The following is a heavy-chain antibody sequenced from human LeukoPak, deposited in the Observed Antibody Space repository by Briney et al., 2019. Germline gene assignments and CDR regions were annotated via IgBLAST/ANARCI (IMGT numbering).Heavy chain of an antibody. CDR3: ARGVSSSWYYYFDY. V-gene: IGHV1-69*13. D-gene: IGHD6-13*01. J-gene: IGHJ4*02. Sequence: ASVTVSCTASGGTFSSYAISWVRQAPGQGLEWMGGIIPIFGTANYAQKFQGRVTITADESTSTAYMELSSLRSEDTAVYYCARGVSSSWYYYFDYWGQGTLVTVSS. CDR2: IIPIFGTA. CDR1: GGTFSSYA.